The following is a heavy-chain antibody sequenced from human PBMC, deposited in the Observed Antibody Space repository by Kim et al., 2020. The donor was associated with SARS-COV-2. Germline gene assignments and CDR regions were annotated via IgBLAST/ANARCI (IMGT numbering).Heavy chain of an antibody. CDR1: GFTFSNAW. Sequence: GGSLRLSCAASGFTFSNAWMSWVRQAPGKGLEWVGRIKSKTDGGTTDYAAPVKGRFTISRDDSKNTLYLQMNSLKTEDTAVYYCTTDWDSSSWGSDAFDIWGQGTMVTVSS. CDR2: IKSKTDGGTT. V-gene: IGHV3-15*01. J-gene: IGHJ3*02. D-gene: IGHD6-13*01. CDR3: TTDWDSSSWGSDAFDI.